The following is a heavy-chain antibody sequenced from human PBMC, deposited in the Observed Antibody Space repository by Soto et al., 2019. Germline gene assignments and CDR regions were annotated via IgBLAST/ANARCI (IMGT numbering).Heavy chain of an antibody. J-gene: IGHJ5*02. D-gene: IGHD2-21*02. Sequence: SETLSLTCGVSGGTVASSHWWSWVRQSPGGGLEWIGNVYHTGDTNFNPSLQSRVTISVDKSNNQFSLRLNSLAAADTAVYFCAREIVTAGGNNYFDPWGPGTLVTVSS. V-gene: IGHV4-4*02. CDR2: VYHTGDT. CDR3: AREIVTAGGNNYFDP. CDR1: GGTVASSHW.